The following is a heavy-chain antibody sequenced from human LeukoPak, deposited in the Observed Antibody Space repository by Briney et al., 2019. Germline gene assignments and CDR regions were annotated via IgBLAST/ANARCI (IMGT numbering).Heavy chain of an antibody. V-gene: IGHV3-48*02. CDR3: ARERGGYYYYDSSGYGAFDI. CDR1: GFSFSSYS. CDR2: ISSSISTI. J-gene: IGHJ3*02. Sequence: PGGSLRLSCAASGFSFSSYSMNWVRQAPRKGLEGVSYISSSISTIYYADSVKGRFTISQDNAKNPLYLQINILIYEGPAVYYCARERGGYYYYDSSGYGAFDIWGQGTMVTVSS. D-gene: IGHD3-22*01.